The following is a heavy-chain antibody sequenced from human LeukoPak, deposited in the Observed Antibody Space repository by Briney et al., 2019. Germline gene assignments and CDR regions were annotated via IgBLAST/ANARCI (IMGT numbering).Heavy chain of an antibody. V-gene: IGHV3-21*01. CDR1: GFTFSSYS. Sequence: GGSLRLSCAASGFTFSSYSMNWVRQAPGKGLECVSSISSSSSYIYYADSVKGRFTISRDNAKNSLYLQMNSLRAEDTAVYYCARRAADAFDIWGQGTMVTVSS. D-gene: IGHD6-25*01. CDR2: ISSSSSYI. CDR3: ARRAADAFDI. J-gene: IGHJ3*02.